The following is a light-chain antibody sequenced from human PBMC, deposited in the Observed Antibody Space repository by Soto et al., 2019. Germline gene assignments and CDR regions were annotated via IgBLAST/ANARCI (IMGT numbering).Light chain of an antibody. Sequence: QSALTQPASVSGYPGQSVTISCTGASSDVGGYDYVSWYQQHPGKAPKLILYEVNNRPSGVSNHFSGSKSGNTASLIISGLQADDEADYYCSSYSTTSTLVFGSGTKLTVL. CDR3: SSYSTTSTLV. V-gene: IGLV2-14*01. J-gene: IGLJ1*01. CDR2: EVN. CDR1: SSDVGGYDY.